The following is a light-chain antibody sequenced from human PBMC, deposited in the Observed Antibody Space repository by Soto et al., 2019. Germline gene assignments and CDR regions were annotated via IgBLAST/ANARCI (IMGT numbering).Light chain of an antibody. Sequence: QSVLTQPASVSGSPGQSITISCTGTSGDVGGYNYVSWFQQHPGKAPKLIIYEVSHWPSGVSNRFSGSKSGNTASLTISGLQAEDEADYYCSSYTSSSTLVFGGGTKVTVL. J-gene: IGLJ2*01. CDR2: EVS. CDR3: SSYTSSSTLV. CDR1: SGDVGGYNY. V-gene: IGLV2-14*01.